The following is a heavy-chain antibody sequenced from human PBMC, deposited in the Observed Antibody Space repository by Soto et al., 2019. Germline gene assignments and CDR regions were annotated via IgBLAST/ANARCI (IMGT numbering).Heavy chain of an antibody. V-gene: IGHV3-30-3*01. D-gene: IGHD5-18*01. J-gene: IGHJ4*02. CDR1: GFTFSSYA. CDR3: ARARGYGPFQYGVNVDW. CDR2: ISYDVNNK. Sequence: QVQLVESGGGVVQPGRSLRLSCAASGFTFSSYAMHWVRQAPGKWLEWVAVISYDVNNKYYADSVKGRYTISRDNSQSTLYLQMNSLGHEDTALYFCARARGYGPFQYGVNVDWWGQGSLVTVSS.